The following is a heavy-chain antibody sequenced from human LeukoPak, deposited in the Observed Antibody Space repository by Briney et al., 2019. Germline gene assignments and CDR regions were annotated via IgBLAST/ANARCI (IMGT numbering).Heavy chain of an antibody. CDR3: AKEPKSDYGDYPD. Sequence: PGRSLRLSCAASGFTFDDYAMHWVGQAPGKGLEGVSGISWNSGSIGYADSVKGRFTISRDNAKHSLYLQMNSLRAEDPALYYCAKEPKSDYGDYPDWGQGTLVTVSS. D-gene: IGHD4-17*01. CDR1: GFTFDDYA. J-gene: IGHJ4*02. CDR2: ISWNSGSI. V-gene: IGHV3-9*01.